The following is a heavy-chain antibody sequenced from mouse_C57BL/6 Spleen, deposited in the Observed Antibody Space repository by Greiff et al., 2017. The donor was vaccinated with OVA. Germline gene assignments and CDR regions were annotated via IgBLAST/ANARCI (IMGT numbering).Heavy chain of an antibody. J-gene: IGHJ4*01. CDR3: AISLITTVVANAMDY. CDR2: IHPSDSDT. V-gene: IGHV1-74*01. Sequence: QVQLKQPGAELVKPGASVKVSCKASGYTFTSYWMHWVKQRPGQGLEWIGRIHPSDSDTNYNQKFKGKATLTVDKSSSTAYMQLSSLTSEDSAVYYCAISLITTVVANAMDYWGQGTSVTVSS. D-gene: IGHD1-1*01. CDR1: GYTFTSYW.